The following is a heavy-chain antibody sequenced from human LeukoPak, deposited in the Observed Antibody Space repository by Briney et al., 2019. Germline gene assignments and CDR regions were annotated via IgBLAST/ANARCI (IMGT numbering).Heavy chain of an antibody. J-gene: IGHJ4*02. Sequence: GGSLRLSCAASGFTFSSYGMSWVRQAPGKGLEWVSAISGSGGSTYYADSVKGRFTISRDNSKNTLYLQMNSLRAEDTAVYYCAKGGVGATINYFDYWGQGTLVTVSS. D-gene: IGHD1-26*01. V-gene: IGHV3-23*01. CDR3: AKGGVGATINYFDY. CDR2: ISGSGGST. CDR1: GFTFSSYG.